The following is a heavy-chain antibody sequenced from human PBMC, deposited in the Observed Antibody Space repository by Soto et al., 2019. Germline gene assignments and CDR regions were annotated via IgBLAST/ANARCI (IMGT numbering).Heavy chain of an antibody. V-gene: IGHV3-23*01. CDR2: ISGSGGST. J-gene: IGHJ4*02. CDR3: AKDLSTITVAGNFDF. CDR1: GHTVINYA. D-gene: IGHD6-19*01. Sequence: WGSLRISCAACGHTVINYAMGWVRQAPGKGLEWVSCISGSGGSTYYADSVKGRFTISRDNSKNTLYLQMNTLRAEDTAVYYCAKDLSTITVAGNFDFWGQGTLLTVSS.